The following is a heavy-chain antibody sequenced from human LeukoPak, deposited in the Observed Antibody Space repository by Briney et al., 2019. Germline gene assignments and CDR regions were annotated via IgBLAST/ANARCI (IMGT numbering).Heavy chain of an antibody. J-gene: IGHJ4*02. V-gene: IGHV1-69*04. CDR3: ARSSGYGGYDY. Sequence: SVTVSCLASGGTLRSYAISWVRQAPGQGREWMGRIIPIFGIANYAQKFQGRVTITADKSTSTAYMELSSLRSEDTAVYYCARSSGYGGYDYWGQGTLVTVSS. CDR1: GGTLRSYA. D-gene: IGHD4-23*01. CDR2: IIPIFGIA.